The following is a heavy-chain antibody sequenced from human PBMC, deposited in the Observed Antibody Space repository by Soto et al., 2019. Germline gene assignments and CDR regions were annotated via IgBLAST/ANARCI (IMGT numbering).Heavy chain of an antibody. CDR2: IKSKTDGGTT. V-gene: IGHV3-15*01. CDR1: GFTFGDCV. J-gene: IGHJ4*02. Sequence: PGGSLRLSCKASGFTFGDCVMSWVRQAPGKGLEWVGRIKSKTDGGTTDYAAPVKGRFTISRDDSKNTLYLQMNSLKTEDTAVYYCTTDEGLLRPDYWGQGTLVTVS. D-gene: IGHD2-15*01. CDR3: TTDEGLLRPDY.